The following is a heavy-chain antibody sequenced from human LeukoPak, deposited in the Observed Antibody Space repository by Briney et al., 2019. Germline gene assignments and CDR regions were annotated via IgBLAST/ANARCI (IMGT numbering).Heavy chain of an antibody. CDR2: IIPKFAIA. J-gene: IGHJ5*02. CDR3: ARDRPGRYCSNTSCYTASPFDP. V-gene: IGHV1-69*13. Sequence: GASVKVSCKASRGTFSNYATSWVRQAPGQGLEWMGQIIPKFAIAHYAQKFQGRVTITADESTSTAYLELSSLRSEDTAVYYCARDRPGRYCSNTSCYTASPFDPWGQGTLVIVSS. CDR1: RGTFSNYA. D-gene: IGHD2-2*02.